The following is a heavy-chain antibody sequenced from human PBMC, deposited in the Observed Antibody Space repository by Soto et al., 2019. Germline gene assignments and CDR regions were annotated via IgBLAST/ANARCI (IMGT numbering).Heavy chain of an antibody. CDR2: INHSGST. V-gene: IGHV4-34*01. J-gene: IGHJ4*02. D-gene: IGHD2-2*01. CDR1: GWSFSGYY. Sequence: SETLSLTCAVYGWSFSGYYWSWIRQPPGKGLEWIGEINHSGSTNYNPSLKSRVTISVDTSKNQFSLKLSSVTAADTAVYYCARGRGARKDIVVVPAAIFDYWGQGTLVTVSS. CDR3: ARGRGARKDIVVVPAAIFDY.